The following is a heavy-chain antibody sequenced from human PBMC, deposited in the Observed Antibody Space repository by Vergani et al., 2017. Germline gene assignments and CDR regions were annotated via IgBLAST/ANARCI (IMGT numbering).Heavy chain of an antibody. Sequence: QLLESGGGLIQPGGSLRLSCAASGFTFNSYAMTWVRQAPGKGLEWVSGINNNGGSTYYADSGKGRFTISRDNSKNTLYRQMTDLRAEDTATYYCAKVCGSTSCPYGGGAFDVWGHGTMVTVSS. CDR1: GFTFNSYA. J-gene: IGHJ3*01. CDR2: INNNGGST. CDR3: AKVCGSTSCPYGGGAFDV. D-gene: IGHD2-2*01. V-gene: IGHV3-23*01.